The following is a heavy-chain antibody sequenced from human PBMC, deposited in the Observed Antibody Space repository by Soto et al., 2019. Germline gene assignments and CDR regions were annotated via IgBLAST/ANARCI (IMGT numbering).Heavy chain of an antibody. CDR3: ARGDRGAFDL. J-gene: IGHJ3*01. V-gene: IGHV3-74*02. CDR2: IHSDGTST. Sequence: VQLVESGGGVVQPGRSLRLSCAASGFTFSNFGMQWVRQAPGKGLVWVSRIHSDGTSTTYADSVKGRFTISRDNAKNTLSLQMNSLRAEDTAVYYCARGDRGAFDLWGQGTVVTVSS. D-gene: IGHD1-26*01. CDR1: GFTFSNFG.